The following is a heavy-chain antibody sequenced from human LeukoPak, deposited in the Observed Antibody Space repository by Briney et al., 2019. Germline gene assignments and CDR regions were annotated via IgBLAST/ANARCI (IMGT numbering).Heavy chain of an antibody. V-gene: IGHV3-9*01. D-gene: IGHD5-18*01. CDR2: ISWNSGSI. J-gene: IGHJ4*02. CDR1: GFTFDDYA. CDR3: ARTVGYSYGLNY. Sequence: PGGSLRLSCAASGFTFDDYAMHWVRQAPGKGLEWVSGISWNSGSIGYADSVKGRFTISRDNAKNSLYLQMNSLRAEDTALYYCARTVGYSYGLNYWGQGTLVTVSS.